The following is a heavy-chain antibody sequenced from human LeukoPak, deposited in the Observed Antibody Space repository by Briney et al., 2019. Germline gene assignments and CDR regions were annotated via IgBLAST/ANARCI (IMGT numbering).Heavy chain of an antibody. J-gene: IGHJ4*02. Sequence: PGGSLRLSCAASGFTFSSYAMHWVRQAPGKGLEWVAVISYDGSNKYYADSVKGRFTISRDNSKNTLYLQMNSLRAEDTAVYYCARETKDTAMVFDYWGQGTLVTVSS. CDR2: ISYDGSNK. CDR3: ARETKDTAMVFDY. CDR1: GFTFSSYA. V-gene: IGHV3-30*04. D-gene: IGHD5-18*01.